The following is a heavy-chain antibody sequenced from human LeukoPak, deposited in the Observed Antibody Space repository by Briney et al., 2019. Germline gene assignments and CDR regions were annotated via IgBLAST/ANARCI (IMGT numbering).Heavy chain of an antibody. D-gene: IGHD3-22*01. CDR3: ARHSSSGYYFGY. CDR2: IYTSGST. V-gene: IGHV4-4*09. CDR1: GGSISSYY. Sequence: SETLSLTCTVSGGSISSYYWSWIRQPPGKGLEWIGYIYTSGSTNYNPSLKSRVTISVDTSKNQFSLKLRSVTAADTAVYYCARHSSSGYYFGYWGQGTLVTVSS. J-gene: IGHJ4*02.